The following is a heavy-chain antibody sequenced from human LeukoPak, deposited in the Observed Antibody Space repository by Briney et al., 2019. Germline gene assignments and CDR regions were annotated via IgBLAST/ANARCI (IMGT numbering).Heavy chain of an antibody. CDR1: GYTLTELS. CDR3: ATRYGVAAADFDY. Sequence: ASVKVSCKVSGYTLTELSMHWVRQAPGKGLEWMGGFDPKDGGTIYAQKFQGRVTMTKDTSTDTAYMELSSLRSEDTAVYYCATRYGVAAADFDYWGQGTLVTVPS. V-gene: IGHV1-24*01. CDR2: FDPKDGGT. J-gene: IGHJ4*02. D-gene: IGHD6-13*01.